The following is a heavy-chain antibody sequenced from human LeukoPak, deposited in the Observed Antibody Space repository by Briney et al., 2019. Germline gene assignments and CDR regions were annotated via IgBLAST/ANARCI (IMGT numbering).Heavy chain of an antibody. V-gene: IGHV1-8*02. J-gene: IGHJ6*02. Sequence: ASVKVSCKASGYTFTGYNMHWVRQAPGQGLEWMGWINPNSGNTGYAQKFQGRVTMTRNTSISTAYMELSSLRSEDTAVYYCARESMVDYYGMDVWGQGTTVTVSS. CDR3: ARESMVDYYGMDV. CDR1: GYTFTGYN. D-gene: IGHD4/OR15-4a*01. CDR2: INPNSGNT.